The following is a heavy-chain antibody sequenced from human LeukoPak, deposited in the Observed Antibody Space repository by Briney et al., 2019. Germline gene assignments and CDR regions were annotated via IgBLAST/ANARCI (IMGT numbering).Heavy chain of an antibody. CDR3: ARDYYGSGENGDY. CDR1: GGTFSSYT. J-gene: IGHJ4*02. V-gene: IGHV1-69*04. D-gene: IGHD3-10*01. CDR2: IIPILGIA. Sequence: PSVKVSCKPSGGTFSSYTISWVRQAPGQGHEWLGRIIPILGIANYAQKFQGRVTITADKSTSTAYMELSSLRSEDTAVYYCARDYYGSGENGDYWGQGTLVTVSS.